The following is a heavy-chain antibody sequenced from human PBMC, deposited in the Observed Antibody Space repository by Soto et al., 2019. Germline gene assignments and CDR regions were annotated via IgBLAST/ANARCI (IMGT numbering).Heavy chain of an antibody. D-gene: IGHD3-22*01. Sequence: PSETLSLTCAVVGDSMDNNRWWSWVRQSPGKGLEWIGEVTRSGSTNYNPSLKSRVTISVDTSKNQFSLKLSSVTAADTAVYYCARGRGYYDSSGYYCDYWGQGTLVT. V-gene: IGHV4-4*02. CDR1: GDSMDNNRW. J-gene: IGHJ4*02. CDR2: VTRSGST. CDR3: ARGRGYYDSSGYYCDY.